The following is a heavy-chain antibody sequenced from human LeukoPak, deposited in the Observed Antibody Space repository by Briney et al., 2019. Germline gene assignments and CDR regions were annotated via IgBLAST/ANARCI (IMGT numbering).Heavy chain of an antibody. Sequence: RSSETLSLTCTVSGDSVSESYWNWIRRPAGKGLEWIGRIYGGGGSHYNPSLESRVTMSVDTSKNQFSLNLNSLTAADTAVYYCAAASPRRGDRALDCWGQGIPVIVSS. CDR1: GDSVSESY. D-gene: IGHD3-16*01. J-gene: IGHJ4*02. V-gene: IGHV4-4*07. CDR3: AAASPRRGDRALDC. CDR2: IYGGGGS.